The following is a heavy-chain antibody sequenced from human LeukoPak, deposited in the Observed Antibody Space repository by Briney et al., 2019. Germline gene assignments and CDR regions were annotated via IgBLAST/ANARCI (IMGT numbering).Heavy chain of an antibody. J-gene: IGHJ4*02. Sequence: PGGSLRLSCAASGFTFSSYSMNWVRQAPGKGLEWVSSISSSSSYIYYADSVKGRFTISRDNAKNSLYLQMNGLRAEDTAVYYCARGSFFDYWGQGTLVTVSS. CDR2: ISSSSSYI. V-gene: IGHV3-21*01. CDR1: GFTFSSYS. D-gene: IGHD2-15*01. CDR3: ARGSFFDY.